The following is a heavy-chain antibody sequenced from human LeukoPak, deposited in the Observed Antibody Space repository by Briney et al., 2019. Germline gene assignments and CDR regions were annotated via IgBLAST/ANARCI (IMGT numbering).Heavy chain of an antibody. CDR1: GYTFTGYY. J-gene: IGHJ6*03. Sequence: GASVKVSCKASGYTFTGYYMHWVRQAPGQGLEWMGWINPNSGGTNYAQKFQGRVTMTRDTSISTAYMELSRLRSDDTAVYYCARGPERDYYYYYYMDVWGKGTTVTVSS. D-gene: IGHD1-1*01. CDR3: ARGPERDYYYYYYMDV. V-gene: IGHV1-2*02. CDR2: INPNSGGT.